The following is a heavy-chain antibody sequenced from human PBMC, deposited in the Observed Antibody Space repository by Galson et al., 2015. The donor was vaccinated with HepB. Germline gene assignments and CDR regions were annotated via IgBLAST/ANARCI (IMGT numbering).Heavy chain of an antibody. V-gene: IGHV3-30-3*01. CDR3: ARDFRTQYYDFWSGCCLFDY. D-gene: IGHD3-3*01. CDR1: GFTFSSYA. Sequence: SLRLSCAASGFTFSSYAMHWVRQAPGKGLEWVAVISYDGSNKYYADSVKGRFTISRDNSKNTLYLQMNSLRAEDTAVYYCARDFRTQYYDFWSGCCLFDYWGQGTLVTVSS. CDR2: ISYDGSNK. J-gene: IGHJ4*02.